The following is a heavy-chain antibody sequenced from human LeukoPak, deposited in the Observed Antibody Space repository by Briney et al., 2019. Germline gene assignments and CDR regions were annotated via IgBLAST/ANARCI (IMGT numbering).Heavy chain of an antibody. Sequence: GGSLRLSCAASGFTFSRYVMHWVRQAPGKGLEWVAVISYDGSNKYYADSVKGRFTISGDNSKNTLYLQMNSLRVEDTAIYYCARSNYGDCDYWGQGTLVTVSS. J-gene: IGHJ4*02. D-gene: IGHD4-17*01. V-gene: IGHV3-30*04. CDR2: ISYDGSNK. CDR1: GFTFSRYV. CDR3: ARSNYGDCDY.